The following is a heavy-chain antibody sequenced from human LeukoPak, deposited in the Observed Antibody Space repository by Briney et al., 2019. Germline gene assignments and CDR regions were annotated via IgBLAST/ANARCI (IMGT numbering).Heavy chain of an antibody. CDR3: AKAGPYCGGDCYYYYYGMDV. V-gene: IGHV4-59*01. CDR2: IYYSGST. CDR1: GGSISSYY. D-gene: IGHD2-21*02. Sequence: SETLSLTCTVSGGSISSYYWSWIRQPPGKGLEWIGYIYYSGSTNYNPSLKSRVTISVDTSKNQFSLKLSSVTAEDTAVYYCAKAGPYCGGDCYYYYYGMDVWGQGTTVTVSS. J-gene: IGHJ6*02.